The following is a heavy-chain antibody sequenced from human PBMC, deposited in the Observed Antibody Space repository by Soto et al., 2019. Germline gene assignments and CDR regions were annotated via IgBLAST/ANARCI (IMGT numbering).Heavy chain of an antibody. CDR3: AKGGYTFAYE. J-gene: IGHJ4*02. CDR2: ISPSASDT. CDR1: GFSFSTSS. V-gene: IGHV3-23*01. Sequence: SLRLSCGASGFSFSTSSMAWVRQPPGKGLEWVSAISPSASDTLYADSVKGRFTISRDNSQNTLFLQMTSLRADDTAVYYCAKGGYTFAYEWGQGALVPVSS. D-gene: IGHD5-18*01.